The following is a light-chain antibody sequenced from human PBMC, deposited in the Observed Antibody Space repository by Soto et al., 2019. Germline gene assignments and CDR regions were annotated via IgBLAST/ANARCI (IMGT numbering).Light chain of an antibody. Sequence: QSVLTQPASVSGSPGQSITISCTGTSSDVGAYNYVSWYQQHPGKAPKLMIYDVSNRPSGISNRFSGSKSGNTASRTISGLQADDEADYYCSSYPSRSTHYVFGPGTKVTVL. J-gene: IGLJ1*01. CDR2: DVS. CDR3: SSYPSRSTHYV. V-gene: IGLV2-14*01. CDR1: SSDVGAYNY.